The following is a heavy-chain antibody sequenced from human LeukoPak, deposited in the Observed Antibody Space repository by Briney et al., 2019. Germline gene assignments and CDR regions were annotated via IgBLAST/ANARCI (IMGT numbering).Heavy chain of an antibody. V-gene: IGHV3-48*03. Sequence: GGSLRLSCATSGFTFSSYEMNWVRQAPGKGPEWVSHISSSGNSKYYADSVKGRFTISRDNAQNSLYLQMTSLRAEDTSVYFCARVKYYGSGSGSAPFFELWGQGTLVHVSS. CDR3: ARVKYYGSGSGSAPFFEL. D-gene: IGHD3-10*01. CDR2: ISSSGNSK. J-gene: IGHJ4*02. CDR1: GFTFSSYE.